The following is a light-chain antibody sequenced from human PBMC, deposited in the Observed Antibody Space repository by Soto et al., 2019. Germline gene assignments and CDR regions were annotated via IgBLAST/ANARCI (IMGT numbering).Light chain of an antibody. CDR1: QTISNY. V-gene: IGKV1-39*01. CDR2: LAS. J-gene: IGKJ5*01. CDR3: QQSYGPPIT. Sequence: DIQMTQSPSSLSAFVGDRVTITCRASQTISNYLNWYQQRPGKAPKLLIYLASSLQSGVPSRFGGSGPGTDFTLTISSLQPEDSATYYCQQSYGPPITFGQGTRLEIK.